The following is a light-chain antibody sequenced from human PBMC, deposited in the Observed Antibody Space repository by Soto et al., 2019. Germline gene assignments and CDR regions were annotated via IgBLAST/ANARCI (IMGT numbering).Light chain of an antibody. V-gene: IGLV2-14*01. Sequence: QSALTQPASVSGSPGQSITISCTGTSSDVGGYNYVSWYQPHPGKAPKLMIYDVSNRPSGVSNRFSGSKSGNTASLTISGLQAEDEADYYCCSYAGSYTQEVFGGGTKVTVL. CDR2: DVS. J-gene: IGLJ2*01. CDR3: CSYAGSYTQEV. CDR1: SSDVGGYNY.